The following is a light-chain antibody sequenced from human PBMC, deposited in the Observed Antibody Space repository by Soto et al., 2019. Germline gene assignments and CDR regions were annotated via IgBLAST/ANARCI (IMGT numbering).Light chain of an antibody. V-gene: IGKV1-5*01. J-gene: IGKJ1*01. CDR3: QHRSDWPSWT. CDR2: DAS. CDR1: QSISSW. Sequence: DIQMTQSPSTLSAPVGDRVTITCRASQSISSWLAWYQQKPGKAPKLLIYDASSLESGVPSRFSGSGSGTEFTLTISSLETEDLAVYYCQHRSDWPSWTFGAGTKVDIK.